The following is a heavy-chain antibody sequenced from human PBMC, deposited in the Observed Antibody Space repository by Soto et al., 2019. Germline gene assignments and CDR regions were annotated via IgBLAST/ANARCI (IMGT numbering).Heavy chain of an antibody. V-gene: IGHV4-30-2*05. J-gene: IGHJ4*02. D-gene: IGHD3-22*01. CDR3: ARESDSSGYIRRFDY. CDR2: ISHLETT. CDR1: GVTMSYGAYS. Sequence: SETLSLTCIVSGVTMSYGAYSWSWIRQSPGKGLEWLGYISHLETTYYNPSLKSRVTISVDTSKNQFSLKLSSVTAADTAVYYCARESDSSGYIRRFDYWGQGTLVTVSS.